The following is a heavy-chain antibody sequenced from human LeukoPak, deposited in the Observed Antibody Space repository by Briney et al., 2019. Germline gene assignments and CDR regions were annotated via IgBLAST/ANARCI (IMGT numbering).Heavy chain of an antibody. V-gene: IGHV3-23*01. D-gene: IGHD3-22*01. CDR3: VRSGRAYDSSSGYYYFDS. CDR2: ITSVTST. Sequence: PGGSLRLSCAASGFTFSSHAMTWVRQAPGKGLEWVSAITSVTSTRSADAVKGRFTISRDNSKNTLYLQMNSLRAEDTAVYFCVRSGRAYDSSSGYYYFDSWGQGTLVTVSS. J-gene: IGHJ4*02. CDR1: GFTFSSHA.